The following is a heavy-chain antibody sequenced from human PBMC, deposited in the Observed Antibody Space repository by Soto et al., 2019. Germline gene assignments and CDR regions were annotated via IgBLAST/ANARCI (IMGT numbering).Heavy chain of an antibody. D-gene: IGHD2-2*01. V-gene: IGHV4-39*01. Sequence: SETLSLTCTVSGGSISSSSYYWGWIRQPPGKGLEWIGSIYYSGSTYYNPSLKSRVTISVDTSKNQFSLKLSSVTAADTAVYYCARSRGTIVVPAASNYYYGMDVWGQGTTVTVSS. CDR2: IYYSGST. J-gene: IGHJ6*02. CDR3: ARSRGTIVVPAASNYYYGMDV. CDR1: GGSISSSSYY.